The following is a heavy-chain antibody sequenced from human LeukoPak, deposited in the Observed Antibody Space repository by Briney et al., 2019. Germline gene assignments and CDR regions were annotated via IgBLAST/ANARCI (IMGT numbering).Heavy chain of an antibody. CDR2: ISAYNGNT. V-gene: IGHV1-18*01. CDR1: GYTFTSYG. D-gene: IGHD6-19*01. Sequence: ASVKVSCKASGYTFTSYGISWVRQAPGQGLEWMGWISAYNGNTNYAQKLQGRVTMTTDTSTSTAYMELRSLRSDDTAVYYCARDSSGWYFSVYNWFDPWGQGTLVTVSS. CDR3: ARDSSGWYFSVYNWFDP. J-gene: IGHJ5*02.